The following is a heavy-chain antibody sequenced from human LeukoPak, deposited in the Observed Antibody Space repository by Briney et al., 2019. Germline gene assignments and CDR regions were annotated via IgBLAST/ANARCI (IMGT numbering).Heavy chain of an antibody. CDR2: IYYSGST. Sequence: SETLSLTCTVSGGSISSYYWSWIRQPPGKGLEWIGYIYYSGSTNYNPSLKSRVTISEDTSKNQFSLKLTSLTAADTAVYYCASPYTSRFDYWGQGALVTVSS. D-gene: IGHD3-16*01. CDR1: GGSISSYY. CDR3: ASPYTSRFDY. J-gene: IGHJ4*02. V-gene: IGHV4-59*01.